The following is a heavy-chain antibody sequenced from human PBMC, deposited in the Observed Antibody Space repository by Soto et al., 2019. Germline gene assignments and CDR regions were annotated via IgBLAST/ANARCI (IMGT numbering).Heavy chain of an antibody. D-gene: IGHD6-13*01. J-gene: IGHJ5*02. V-gene: IGHV1-69*06. Sequence: GASVKVSCKASGGTFSSYVISWVRQAPGQGLEWMGGIIPIFGTANYAQKFQGRVTITADKSTSTAYMELSSLISEDTAVYYCARVARTEAAGPDLNWFDPWDQGTLVTVSS. CDR1: GGTFSSYV. CDR3: ARVARTEAAGPDLNWFDP. CDR2: IIPIFGTA.